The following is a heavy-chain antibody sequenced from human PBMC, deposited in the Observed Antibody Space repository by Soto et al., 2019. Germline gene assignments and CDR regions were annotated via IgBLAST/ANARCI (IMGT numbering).Heavy chain of an antibody. CDR3: ARRAVGPYYFDY. CDR1: RGSISSGGYY. V-gene: IGHV4-30-4*01. D-gene: IGHD1-26*01. J-gene: IGHJ4*02. Sequence: SETLSLTCTVSRGSISSGGYYWSWIRQHAGKGLEWIGYIYHSGSTYYNPSLKSRVTISVDTSKNQFSLKLSSVTAADTAVYYCARRAVGPYYFDYWGQGTLVTVSS. CDR2: IYHSGST.